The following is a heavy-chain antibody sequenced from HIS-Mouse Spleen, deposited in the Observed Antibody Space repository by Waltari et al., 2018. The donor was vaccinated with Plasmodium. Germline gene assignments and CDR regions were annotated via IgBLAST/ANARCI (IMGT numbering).Heavy chain of an antibody. V-gene: IGHV4-39*07. CDR2: IYYSGST. D-gene: IGHD1-7*01. CDR1: GCSISRSSYY. CDR3: ARDRITGTSYFDY. Sequence: QLQLQESGPGLVKPSETLSLTCPVPGCSISRSSYYWGWIRQPPGKGLEWIGSIYYSGSTYYNPSLKSRVTISVDTSKNQFSLKLSSVTAADTAVYYCARDRITGTSYFDYWGQGTLVTVSS. J-gene: IGHJ4*02.